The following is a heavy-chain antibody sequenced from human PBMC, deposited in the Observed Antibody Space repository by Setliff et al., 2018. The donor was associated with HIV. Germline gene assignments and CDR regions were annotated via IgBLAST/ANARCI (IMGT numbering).Heavy chain of an antibody. V-gene: IGHV3-15*01. J-gene: IGHJ4*02. D-gene: IGHD3-10*01. CDR2: IKSKTDGETE. CDR3: TTAVAQNWYGSGNENY. Sequence: PGESLKISCAASGFTFTNAWMSWVRQARGKGLEWVGRIKSKTDGETEDYAAPVKGRFTISRDDSRSTLYLQMNSLITEDTALYYCTTAVAQNWYGSGNENYWGQGTLVTVS. CDR1: GFTFTNAW.